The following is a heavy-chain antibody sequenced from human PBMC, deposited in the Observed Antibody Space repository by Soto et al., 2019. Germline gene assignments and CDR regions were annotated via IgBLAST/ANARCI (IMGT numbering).Heavy chain of an antibody. CDR2: IHYSGST. V-gene: IGHV4-39*01. CDR3: VRVERIAVPWLDL. J-gene: IGHJ5*02. Sequence: SETLSLTCTVSGDSIGTTHSYWAWIRQSPGKGLEWIGNIHYSGSTYYVPSLRSRVTLSVDTSKNQFSLKLTSVTAADTAVYSCVRVERIAVPWLDLWGQGTLVTVSS. D-gene: IGHD6-19*01. CDR1: GDSIGTTHSY.